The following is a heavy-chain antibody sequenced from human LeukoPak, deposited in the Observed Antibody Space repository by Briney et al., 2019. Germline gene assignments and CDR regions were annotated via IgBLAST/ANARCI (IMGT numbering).Heavy chain of an antibody. CDR3: ARVLTDSSGWHGEDY. V-gene: IGHV4-30-2*01. CDR1: GGSISSGGYY. Sequence: SETLSLTCTVSGGSISSGGYYWSWIRQPPGKGLEWIGYIYHSGSTYYNPSLKSRVTISVDRSKNQFSLKLSSVTAADTAVYYCARVLTDSSGWHGEDYWGQGTLVTVSS. J-gene: IGHJ4*02. D-gene: IGHD6-19*01. CDR2: IYHSGST.